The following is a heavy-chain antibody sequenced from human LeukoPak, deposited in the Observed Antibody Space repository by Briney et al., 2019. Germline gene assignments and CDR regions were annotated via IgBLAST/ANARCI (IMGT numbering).Heavy chain of an antibody. CDR2: IYYSGST. V-gene: IGHV4-31*03. CDR3: VRYSYYYASGSQFDY. Sequence: SETLSLTCTVSGGSISSGGYYWSWIRQHPGKGLEWIGYIYYSGSTYYNPSLKSRVTISVDTSKNQFSLKLSSVTAADTAVYYCVRYSYYYASGSQFDYWGQGTPVTVSS. D-gene: IGHD3-10*01. J-gene: IGHJ4*02. CDR1: GGSISSGGYY.